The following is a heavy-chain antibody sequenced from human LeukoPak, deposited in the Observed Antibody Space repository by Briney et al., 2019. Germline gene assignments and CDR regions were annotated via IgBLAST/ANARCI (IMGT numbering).Heavy chain of an antibody. D-gene: IGHD5-12*01. CDR1: GFTFSSYA. CDR3: ARDPAYDGYYFDY. J-gene: IGHJ4*02. V-gene: IGHV3-48*02. Sequence: GGSLRLSCAASGFTFSSYAMSWVRQAPGQGLEWVSYISNSGDTIYYADSVKGRFTISRDNAKNSLYLQMNSLRDEDTAVYYCARDPAYDGYYFDYWGEGTLVTVSS. CDR2: ISNSGDTI.